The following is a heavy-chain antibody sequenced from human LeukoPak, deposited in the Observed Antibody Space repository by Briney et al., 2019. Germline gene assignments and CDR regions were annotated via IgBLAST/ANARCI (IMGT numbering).Heavy chain of an antibody. CDR2: IYHSGST. D-gene: IGHD3-22*01. J-gene: IGHJ2*01. V-gene: IGHV4-38-2*01. CDR1: GHSISSGYY. CDR3: ARGYNSSGYYYGINWYFDL. Sequence: SETLSLTCAVSGHSISSGYYWGWIRQPPGKGLEWIGSIYHSGSTYYNPSLKSRVTISVDTSKNQFSLKLSSVTAADTAVYYCARGYNSSGYYYGINWYFDLWGRGTLVTVSS.